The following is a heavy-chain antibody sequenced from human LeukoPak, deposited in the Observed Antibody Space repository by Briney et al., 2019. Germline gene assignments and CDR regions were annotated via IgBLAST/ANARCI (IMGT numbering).Heavy chain of an antibody. D-gene: IGHD6-13*01. J-gene: IGHJ5*02. V-gene: IGHV4-59*01. CDR1: GGSISSYC. CDR3: ATQPGIAAAGSWFDP. Sequence: SETLSLTCTVSGGSISSYCWSWIRQPPGKGLEWIGYIYYSGSTNYNPSLKSRVTISVDTSKNQFFLKLSSVTAADTAVYYCATQPGIAAAGSWFDPWGQGTLVTVSS. CDR2: IYYSGST.